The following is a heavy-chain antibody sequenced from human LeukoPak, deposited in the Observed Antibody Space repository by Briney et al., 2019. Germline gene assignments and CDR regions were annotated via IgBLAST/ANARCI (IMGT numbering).Heavy chain of an antibody. V-gene: IGHV3-15*01. Sequence: PGGSLRLSCAASGFTFSNAWMSWVRQAPGKGLEWVGRIKSKTDGGTTDYAAPVKGRFTISRDDSKNTLYLQMNSLKTEDTAVYYCTTPPYPAAAGTGIDYWGQGTLVTVSS. CDR1: GFTFSNAW. J-gene: IGHJ4*02. CDR2: IKSKTDGGTT. D-gene: IGHD6-13*01. CDR3: TTPPYPAAAGTGIDY.